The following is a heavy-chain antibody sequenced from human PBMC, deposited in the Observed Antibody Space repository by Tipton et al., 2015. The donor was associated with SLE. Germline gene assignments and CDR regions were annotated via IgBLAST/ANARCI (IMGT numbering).Heavy chain of an antibody. J-gene: IGHJ4*02. CDR2: ISGSGGST. CDR1: GFTFSSYS. Sequence: SLRLSCATSGFTFSSYSMNWVRQAPGKGLEWVSAISGSGGSTYYADSVKGRFTISRDNSKNTLYLQMNSLRAEDTAVYYCAKADDYVDSLPFDYWGQGTLVTVSS. V-gene: IGHV3-23*01. CDR3: AKADDYVDSLPFDY. D-gene: IGHD4-17*01.